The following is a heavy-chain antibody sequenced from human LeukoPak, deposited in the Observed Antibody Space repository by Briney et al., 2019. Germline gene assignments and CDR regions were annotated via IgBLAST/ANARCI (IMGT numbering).Heavy chain of an antibody. CDR3: AKDGSLDSTPDEGY. CDR2: ISDSGGRT. D-gene: IGHD3-22*01. J-gene: IGHJ4*02. Sequence: GGSLRLSCTVSGITLSNYGMSWVRQAPGKGLEWVAGISDSGGRTNYADSVKGRFTISRDNSKNTLYLQMNSLRAEDTAVYYCAKDGSLDSTPDEGYWGQGTLVTVSS. V-gene: IGHV3-23*01. CDR1: GITLSNYG.